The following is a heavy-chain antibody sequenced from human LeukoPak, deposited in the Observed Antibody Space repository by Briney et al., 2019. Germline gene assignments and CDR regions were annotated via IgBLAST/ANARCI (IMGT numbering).Heavy chain of an antibody. D-gene: IGHD6-13*01. CDR2: ISAYNGNT. CDR1: GDTFTSDG. CDR3: ARAPSPYSSSWYV. J-gene: IGHJ4*02. Sequence: ASVRVSSKASGDTFTSDGISWVRQAPGQGGERRGWISAYNGNTNYAQKLQGRVTMTTDTSTSTAYMELRSLRSDDTAVYYCARAPSPYSSSWYVWGQGTLVTVSS. V-gene: IGHV1-18*01.